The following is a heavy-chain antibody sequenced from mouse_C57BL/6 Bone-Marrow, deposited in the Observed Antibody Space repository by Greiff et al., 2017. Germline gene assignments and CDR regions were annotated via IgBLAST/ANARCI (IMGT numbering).Heavy chain of an antibody. J-gene: IGHJ1*03. CDR2: IYPRDGST. CDR3: AKESYYGRSYRDWDFDV. V-gene: IGHV1-78*01. CDR1: GYTFTDHT. Sequence: QVQLQQSDAELVQPGASVKISCKVSGYTFTDHTIHWMKQRPEQGLEWIGYIYPRDGSTKYNEKFKGKATLTADKSSSTAYMQLNSLTSEDSAVYFCAKESYYGRSYRDWDFDVWGTGTTVTVSS. D-gene: IGHD1-1*01.